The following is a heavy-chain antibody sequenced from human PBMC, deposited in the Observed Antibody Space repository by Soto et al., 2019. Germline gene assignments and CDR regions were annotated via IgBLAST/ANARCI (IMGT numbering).Heavy chain of an antibody. CDR2: ISYDGSNK. CDR1: GFTFSSYG. V-gene: IGHV3-30*18. Sequence: QVQLVESGGGVVQPGRSLRLSCAASGFTFSSYGMHWVRQAPGKGLEWVAVISYDGSNKYYADSVKGRFTISRDNSKNTLYLQMNSLRAKDTAVYYCAKDEYSNSVGWGQGSMVTVSS. D-gene: IGHD4-4*01. J-gene: IGHJ4*02. CDR3: AKDEYSNSVG.